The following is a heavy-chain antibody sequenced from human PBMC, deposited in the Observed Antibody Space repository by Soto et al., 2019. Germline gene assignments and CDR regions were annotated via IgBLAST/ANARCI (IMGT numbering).Heavy chain of an antibody. CDR3: ARDLRWDSGCDWEDAFDI. CDR2: IIPILGIA. D-gene: IGHD5-12*01. V-gene: IGHV1-69*04. Sequence: SVKVSCKASGDTFSSYTISWVRQAPGQGLEWMGRIIPILGIANYAQKFQGRVTITADKSTSTAYMELSSLRSEDTAVYYCARDLRWDSGCDWEDAFDIWCQGTMGT. CDR1: GDTFSSYT. J-gene: IGHJ3*02.